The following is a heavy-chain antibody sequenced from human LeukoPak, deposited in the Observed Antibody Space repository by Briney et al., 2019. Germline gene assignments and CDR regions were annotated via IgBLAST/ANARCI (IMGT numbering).Heavy chain of an antibody. CDR1: GFTFSSYG. D-gene: IGHD3-3*01. J-gene: IGHJ6*02. CDR2: ISYEESNK. Sequence: PGGSLRLSCAASGFTFSSYGMHWVRQAPGEGLEWVGVISYEESNKYYADSVKGRFTISRDNSKNTLYLQVNSLRAEDTAVYYCAKLGYDFWSGYGNYYYYGMDVWGQGTTVTVSS. V-gene: IGHV3-30*18. CDR3: AKLGYDFWSGYGNYYYYGMDV.